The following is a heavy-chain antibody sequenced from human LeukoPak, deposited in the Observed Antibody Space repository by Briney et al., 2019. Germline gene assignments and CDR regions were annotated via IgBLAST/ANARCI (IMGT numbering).Heavy chain of an antibody. CDR3: ARHPGYSYGPYYFDY. J-gene: IGHJ4*02. Sequence: SETLSLTCTVSGGPIRSSSYYWGWIRQPPGKGLEWIGSIYYSGSTYYNPSLKSRVTISVDTSKNQFSLKLSSVTAADTAVYYCARHPGYSYGPYYFDYWGQGTLVTVSS. V-gene: IGHV4-39*01. D-gene: IGHD5-18*01. CDR1: GGPIRSSSYY. CDR2: IYYSGST.